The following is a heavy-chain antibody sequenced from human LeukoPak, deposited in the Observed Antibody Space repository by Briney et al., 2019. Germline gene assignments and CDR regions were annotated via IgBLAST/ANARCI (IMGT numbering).Heavy chain of an antibody. J-gene: IGHJ6*02. CDR3: AKDRGGYSSGWYLDYYYYGMDV. CDR2: ICYDGSNS. Sequence: GRSLRLSCAASGFTFSSYGMYWVRQAPGKGLEWVAVICYDGSNSYYAESVKGRFTISRDNSKNTLYLQMNSLRAEDTAVYYCAKDRGGYSSGWYLDYYYYGMDVWGQGTTVTVSS. V-gene: IGHV3-33*06. D-gene: IGHD6-19*01. CDR1: GFTFSSYG.